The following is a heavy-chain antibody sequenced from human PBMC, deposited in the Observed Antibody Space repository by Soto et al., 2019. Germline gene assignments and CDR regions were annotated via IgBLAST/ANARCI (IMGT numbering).Heavy chain of an antibody. D-gene: IGHD6-19*01. CDR1: GGSFSGYY. Sequence: SETLSLTCAVYGGSFSGYYWSWIRQPPGKGLEWIGEINHSGSTNYNPSLKSRVTISVDTSKNQFSLKLSSETAADTAVYYCAREEAGMDVWGQGTTVTVSS. J-gene: IGHJ6*02. CDR3: AREEAGMDV. V-gene: IGHV4-34*01. CDR2: INHSGST.